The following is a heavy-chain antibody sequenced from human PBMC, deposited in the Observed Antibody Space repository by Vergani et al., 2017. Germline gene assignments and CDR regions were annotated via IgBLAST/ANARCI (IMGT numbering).Heavy chain of an antibody. D-gene: IGHD3-3*01. V-gene: IGHV3-30*18. CDR3: AKGYDFQDSYFDY. CDR2: IPYDGSNK. Sequence: QVQLVESGGGVVQPGRSLRLSCPASGFIFSSYGMHWVRQAPGKGREWVAVIPYDGSNKYYADSVKCRFTIYRDNSKNTLYLQMNSLGAEYTAVYYCAKGYDFQDSYFDYWGQGTLVTVSS. J-gene: IGHJ4*02. CDR1: GFIFSSYG.